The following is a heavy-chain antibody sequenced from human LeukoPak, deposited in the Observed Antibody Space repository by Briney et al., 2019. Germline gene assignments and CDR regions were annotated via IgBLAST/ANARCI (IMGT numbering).Heavy chain of an antibody. Sequence: GGSLRLSCAASGFTFSSYEMNWVRQAPGKGPEWVSYISSSGSTIYYADSVKGRFTISRDNAKNSLYLQMNSLRAEDTAVYYCARDGTPVGYCSSTSCYLYGMDVWGQGTTVTVSS. D-gene: IGHD2-2*01. J-gene: IGHJ6*02. V-gene: IGHV3-48*03. CDR2: ISSSGSTI. CDR1: GFTFSSYE. CDR3: ARDGTPVGYCSSTSCYLYGMDV.